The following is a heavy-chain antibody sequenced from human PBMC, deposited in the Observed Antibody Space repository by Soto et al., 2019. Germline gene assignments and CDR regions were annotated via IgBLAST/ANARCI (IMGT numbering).Heavy chain of an antibody. Sequence: EVQLVESGGGLVQPGRSLRLSCAASGFNFDDYALHWVRQAPGRGLEWVSGISWNSGTIGYADSVKGRFIISRDNAKNSLYLQMNSLRAEDTALYFCARDNLGDLSYYFDNWGQGALVTVSS. V-gene: IGHV3-9*01. CDR3: ARDNLGDLSYYFDN. CDR2: ISWNSGTI. CDR1: GFNFDDYA. J-gene: IGHJ4*02. D-gene: IGHD3-16*02.